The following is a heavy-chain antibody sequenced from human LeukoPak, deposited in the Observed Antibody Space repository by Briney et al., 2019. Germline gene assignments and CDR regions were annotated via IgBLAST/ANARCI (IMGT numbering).Heavy chain of an antibody. CDR3: ARDITLVRGLGDAFDI. J-gene: IGHJ3*02. CDR2: ISVFNGNT. CDR1: GYTFTSYD. Sequence: ASVKVSCKASGYTFTSYDINWVRQATGQGLEWMGWISVFNGNTKYAQKFQGRVTMTTDTSTSTVYMELRSLRSDDTAVYYCARDITLVRGLGDAFDIWGQGTMVTVSS. D-gene: IGHD3-10*01. V-gene: IGHV1-18*01.